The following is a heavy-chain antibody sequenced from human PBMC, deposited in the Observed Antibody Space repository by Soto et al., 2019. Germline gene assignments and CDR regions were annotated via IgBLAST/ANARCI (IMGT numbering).Heavy chain of an antibody. J-gene: IGHJ3*02. CDR1: GFTVSSNY. CDR2: IYSGGST. Sequence: GSLRLSCAASGFTVSSNYMSWVRQAPGKGLEWVSVIYSGGSTYYADSVKGRFTISRDNSKNTLYLQMNSLRAEDTAVYYCARKFYDSSPWALDIWGQGTMVTVSS. D-gene: IGHD3-22*01. V-gene: IGHV3-53*01. CDR3: ARKFYDSSPWALDI.